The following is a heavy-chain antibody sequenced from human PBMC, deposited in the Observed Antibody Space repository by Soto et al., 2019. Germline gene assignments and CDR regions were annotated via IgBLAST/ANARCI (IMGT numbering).Heavy chain of an antibody. CDR3: ARQPTTGDTDLWFDP. CDR2: IFYSGST. V-gene: IGHV4-39*01. Sequence: SETLSLTCNVSGGSISTSRSYWAWMRQPPGKGLEWLANIFYSGSTYYNPSLASRVTVSVDTSKNEFSLKLRSVTAADTAVYYCARQPTTGDTDLWFDPWGQGTLVTVSS. CDR1: GGSISTSRSY. D-gene: IGHD1-1*01. J-gene: IGHJ5*02.